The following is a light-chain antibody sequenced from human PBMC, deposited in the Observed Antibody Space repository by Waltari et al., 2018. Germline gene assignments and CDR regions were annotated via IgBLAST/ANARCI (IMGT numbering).Light chain of an antibody. J-gene: IGKJ2*01. V-gene: IGKV3-15*01. CDR1: QSVATK. CDR3: QQCNDWPYT. CDR2: GAS. Sequence: ELVLTQSPATLSLSPGARATLSCMASQSVATKLAWCQQKPGQPPRLLIYGASTRATEVPARFSGSGSATEFALTISSLQSEDFAVYYGQQCNDWPYTFGQGTNLEIK.